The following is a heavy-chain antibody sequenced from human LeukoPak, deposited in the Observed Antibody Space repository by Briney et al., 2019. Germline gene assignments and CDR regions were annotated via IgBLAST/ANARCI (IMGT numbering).Heavy chain of an antibody. CDR3: AREEVAAAAPGY. Sequence: GGSLRLSCAASGFTFSSYAMHWVRQAPGKGLEWVAVISYDGSNKYYADSVKGRFTISRDNSKNTLYLQMNSLRAEDTAVYYCAREEVAAAAPGYWGQGTLVTVSS. CDR1: GFTFSSYA. D-gene: IGHD6-13*01. CDR2: ISYDGSNK. J-gene: IGHJ4*02. V-gene: IGHV3-30-3*01.